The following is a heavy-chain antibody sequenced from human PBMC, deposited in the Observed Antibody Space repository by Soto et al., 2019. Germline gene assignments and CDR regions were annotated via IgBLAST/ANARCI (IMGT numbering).Heavy chain of an antibody. Sequence: SGGSLRLSCAASEFTFDKYYMTWVRQAPGKGPEWVANIKPDGSEQYYVDSVKGRFTSSRDNANNSLYLQMNSLRAEDTSVYFCARGNWNYYYGFDVWGQGTTVTVS. J-gene: IGHJ6*02. V-gene: IGHV3-7*01. D-gene: IGHD1-20*01. CDR2: IKPDGSEQ. CDR1: EFTFDKYY. CDR3: ARGNWNYYYGFDV.